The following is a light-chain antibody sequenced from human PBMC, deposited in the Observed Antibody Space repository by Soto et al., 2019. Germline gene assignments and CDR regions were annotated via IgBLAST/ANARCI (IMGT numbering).Light chain of an antibody. V-gene: IGLV2-14*01. J-gene: IGLJ2*01. CDR1: SSDVGTYNF. Sequence: QSALTQPASVSGSPGQSITISCTGTSSDVGTYNFVSWYRQHPVKAPILIIFDVSSRPSGISNRCSGSKSGNTASLTISGVQAEDEADYYCCSYANSDTVIFGVGNKRTVI. CDR3: CSYANSDTVI. CDR2: DVS.